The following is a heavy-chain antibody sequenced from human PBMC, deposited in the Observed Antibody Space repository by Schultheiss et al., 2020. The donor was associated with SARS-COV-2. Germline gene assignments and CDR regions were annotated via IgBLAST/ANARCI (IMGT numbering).Heavy chain of an antibody. V-gene: IGHV2-5*08. CDR3: AHWNPYYDFWSGYYTRGGYFQH. CDR1: GGSISSGDYY. J-gene: IGHJ1*01. D-gene: IGHD3-3*01. CDR2: IYWDDDK. Sequence: QTLSLTCTVSGGSISSGDYYWSWIRQPPGKGLEWLALIYWDDDKRYSPSLKSRLTITKDTSKNQVVLTMTNMDPVDTATYYCAHWNPYYDFWSGYYTRGGYFQHWGQGTLVTVSS.